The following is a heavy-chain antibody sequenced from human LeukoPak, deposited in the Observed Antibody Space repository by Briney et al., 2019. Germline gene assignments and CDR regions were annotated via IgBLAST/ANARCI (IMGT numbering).Heavy chain of an antibody. V-gene: IGHV3-48*03. Sequence: PGGSLRLSCAASGFTFSSYEMNWVRQAPGKGLEWVSYISSSGSTIYYAASVKGRFTISRDNAKNSLYLQMNSLRAEDTAVYYCARDPVVPAAGGAFDIWGQGTMVTVSS. CDR1: GFTFSSYE. CDR3: ARDPVVPAAGGAFDI. D-gene: IGHD2-2*01. J-gene: IGHJ3*02. CDR2: ISSSGSTI.